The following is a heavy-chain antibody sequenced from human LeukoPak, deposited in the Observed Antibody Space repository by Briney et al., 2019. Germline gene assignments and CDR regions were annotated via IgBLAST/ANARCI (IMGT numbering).Heavy chain of an antibody. CDR2: IYSGGST. Sequence: QAGGSLRLSCAASGFTVSSNYMSWVRQAPGKGLEWVSVIYSGGSTYYADSVKGRFTISRDNSKNTLYLQMNSLRAEDTAVYYCAKDAHIPIAALSTFDYWGQGTLVTVSS. J-gene: IGHJ4*02. D-gene: IGHD6-6*01. CDR3: AKDAHIPIAALSTFDY. CDR1: GFTVSSNY. V-gene: IGHV3-53*05.